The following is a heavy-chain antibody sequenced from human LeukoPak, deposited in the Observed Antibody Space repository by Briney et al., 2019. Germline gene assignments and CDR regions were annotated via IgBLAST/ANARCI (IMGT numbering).Heavy chain of an antibody. J-gene: IGHJ6*04. Sequence: GGSLRLSCAASGFTVSSNYMSWVRQAPGKGLEWVSVIYSGGSTYYADSVKGRFTISRDKSKNTLYLHMNSLRAEATAVYYCARDERMGYYGSGSSYYYYYGMDVWGKGTTVTVSS. CDR3: ARDERMGYYGSGSSYYYYYGMDV. CDR2: IYSGGST. CDR1: GFTVSSNY. V-gene: IGHV3-53*01. D-gene: IGHD3-10*01.